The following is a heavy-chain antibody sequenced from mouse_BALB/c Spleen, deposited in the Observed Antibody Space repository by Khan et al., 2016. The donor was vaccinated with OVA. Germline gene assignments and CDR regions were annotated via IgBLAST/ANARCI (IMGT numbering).Heavy chain of an antibody. V-gene: IGHV1-20*02. CDR1: GYSFTGYF. CDR3: TRIYRSDFDY. J-gene: IGHJ2*01. D-gene: IGHD1-1*01. Sequence: VQLQPSGPELVRPGASVKISCKASGYSFTGYFMNWVMQNHGKSLEWIGRINPHFGETFYNQRFKDKATLTVDASSLTAHMELRILASEDSAVYYCTRIYRSDFDYWGQGTTLTVSS. CDR2: INPHFGET.